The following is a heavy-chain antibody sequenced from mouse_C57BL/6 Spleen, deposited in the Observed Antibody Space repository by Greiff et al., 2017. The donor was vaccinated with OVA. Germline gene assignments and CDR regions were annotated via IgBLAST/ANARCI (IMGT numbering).Heavy chain of an antibody. CDR2: ISYDGSN. CDR1: GYSITSGYY. J-gene: IGHJ4*01. Sequence: EVQLQESGPGLVKPSQSLSLTCSVTGYSITSGYYWNWIRQFPGNKLEWMGYISYDGSNNYNPSLKNRISITRDTSKNQFFLKLNSVTTEDTATYYCAREVRYALDYWGQGTSVTVSS. V-gene: IGHV3-6*01. CDR3: AREVRYALDY.